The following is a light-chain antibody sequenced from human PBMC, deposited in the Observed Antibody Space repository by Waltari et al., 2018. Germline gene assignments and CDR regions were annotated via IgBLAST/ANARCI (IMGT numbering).Light chain of an antibody. J-gene: IGKJ2*01. V-gene: IGKV3-11*01. CDR3: QSRANWPPYS. CDR2: DAS. CDR1: QYIYNY. Sequence: VLTQSPATLSLSPGERVTLSCRASQYIYNYLAWYQQRPGQAPRLLIYDASTRATGVPARFSGSGSGTDFSLTISGLEPEDFAVYYCQSRANWPPYSFGQGTRVDI.